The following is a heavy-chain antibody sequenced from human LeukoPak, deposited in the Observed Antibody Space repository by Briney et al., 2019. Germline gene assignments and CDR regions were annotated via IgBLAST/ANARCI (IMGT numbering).Heavy chain of an antibody. CDR2: INPGGGST. D-gene: IGHD3-9*01. Sequence: ASVKVSCKASGYTFTSYYMHWVRQAPGQGLEWMGIINPGGGSTSYAQKFQGRVTMTRDMSTSTVYMELSSLRSEDTAVYYCATGLRYFDLDYWGQGTLVTVSS. CDR1: GYTFTSYY. J-gene: IGHJ4*02. V-gene: IGHV1-46*01. CDR3: ATGLRYFDLDY.